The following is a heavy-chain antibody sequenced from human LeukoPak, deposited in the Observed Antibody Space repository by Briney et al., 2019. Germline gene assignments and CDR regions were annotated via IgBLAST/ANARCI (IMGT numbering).Heavy chain of an antibody. V-gene: IGHV3-7*01. CDR2: IKGDGSEK. CDR3: ARDGPATDTDLDC. D-gene: IGHD6-13*01. J-gene: IGHJ4*02. CDR1: GFSFSSHW. Sequence: GGSLRLSCAASGFSFSSHWMNWVRQAPGKGMQWVATIKGDGSEKFYVVSVKGRFTISRDIAKNSLYLQMNILRAEDTAVYYCARDGPATDTDLDCWGQGTLVIVSS.